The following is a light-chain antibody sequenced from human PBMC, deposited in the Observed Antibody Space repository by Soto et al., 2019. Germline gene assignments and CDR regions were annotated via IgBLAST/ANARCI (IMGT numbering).Light chain of an antibody. CDR1: SSDVGSYNL. Sequence: QSALTQSASVSGSPGQSITISCTGTSSDVGSYNLVSWYQQHAGKAPKLMIYEGSKRPSGVSNRFSGSKSGHTASLTISGLQTEDEADYFCCSYAGSSTVVFGGGTKVTVL. V-gene: IGLV2-23*01. CDR2: EGS. J-gene: IGLJ2*01. CDR3: CSYAGSSTVV.